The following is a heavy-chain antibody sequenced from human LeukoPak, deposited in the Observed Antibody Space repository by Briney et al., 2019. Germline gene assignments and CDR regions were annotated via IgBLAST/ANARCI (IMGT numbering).Heavy chain of an antibody. D-gene: IGHD6-13*01. CDR2: IKQDGSEK. CDR1: GFTFSSYW. CDR3: MTASRSSSWPPLT. Sequence: GGSLRLSCAASGFTFSSYWMNWVRQAPGKGLEWVANIKQDGSEKKYVDSVKGRFTISRDNAKNSLYLQMNSLRAEDTAMYYCMTASRSSSWPPLTWGQGTLVTVSS. J-gene: IGHJ5*02. V-gene: IGHV3-7*01.